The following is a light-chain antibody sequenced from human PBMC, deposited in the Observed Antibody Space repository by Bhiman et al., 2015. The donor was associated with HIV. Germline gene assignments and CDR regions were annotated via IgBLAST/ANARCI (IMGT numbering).Light chain of an antibody. V-gene: IGLV2-14*01. CDR1: TSDVGGHKF. CDR2: RNN. Sequence: QSALTQPASMSGSPGQSITISCAGATSDVGGHKFVSWYQQLPGTAPKLLIYRNNQRPSGVPDRFSGSKSGTSASLTITGLQAEDEADYFCQSYDSGLSALVFGGGTKVTVL. CDR3: QSYDSGLSALV. J-gene: IGLJ1*01.